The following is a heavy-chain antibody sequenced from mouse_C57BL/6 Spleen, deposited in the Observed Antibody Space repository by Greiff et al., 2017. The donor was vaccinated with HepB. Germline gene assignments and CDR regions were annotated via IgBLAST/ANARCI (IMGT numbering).Heavy chain of an antibody. J-gene: IGHJ2*01. D-gene: IGHD3-2*02. V-gene: IGHV1-26*01. CDR2: INPNNGGT. CDR1: GYTFTDYY. CDR3: GRRTAQGTFDY. Sequence: VQLQQSGPELVKPGASVKISCKASGYTFTDYYMNWVKQSHGKSLEWIGDINPNNGGTSYNQKFKGKATLTVDKSSSTAYMELRSLTSEDSAVYYCGRRTAQGTFDYWGQGTTLTVAS.